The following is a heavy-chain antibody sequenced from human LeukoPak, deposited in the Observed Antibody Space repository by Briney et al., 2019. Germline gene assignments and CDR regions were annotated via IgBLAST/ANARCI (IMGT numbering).Heavy chain of an antibody. V-gene: IGHV3-74*03. CDR2: INSDGRNI. CDR3: ARAISWNGAQGHMDV. CDR1: GFSSSDYW. D-gene: IGHD1-1*01. Sequence: GGSLRLSCAASGFSSSDYWMHWVRQAPGKGLVWVSRINSDGRNIAYADSVKGRFTVSRDNAKNTLYLEMNSLTIEDTAVYYCARAISWNGAQGHMDVWGKGTTVTVS. J-gene: IGHJ6*03.